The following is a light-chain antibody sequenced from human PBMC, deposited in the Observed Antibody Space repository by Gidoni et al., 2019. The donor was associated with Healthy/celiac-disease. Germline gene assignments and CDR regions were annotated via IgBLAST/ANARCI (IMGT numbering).Light chain of an antibody. V-gene: IGKV3-20*01. Sequence: ELVLTQPPGTLSLSPGERATLSCRASQSVSSSYLAWYQQKPGQAPRRLIYGASSRAPGIPDRCSGSGAGTDFTLTISRLEPEDFAVYYCQQYGSSRLTFGGGTKVEIK. CDR3: QQYGSSRLT. J-gene: IGKJ4*01. CDR2: GAS. CDR1: QSVSSSY.